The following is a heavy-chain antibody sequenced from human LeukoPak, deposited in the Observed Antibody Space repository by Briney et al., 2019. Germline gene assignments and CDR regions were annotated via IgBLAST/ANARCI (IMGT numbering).Heavy chain of an antibody. CDR2: ISAYNGNT. D-gene: IGHD6-19*01. CDR1: GYTFTSYG. V-gene: IGHV1-18*01. CDR3: ATVAVAGDLDY. J-gene: IGHJ4*02. Sequence: GASVKVSCKASGYTFTSYGICWVRQAPGQGLGWMGWISAYNGNTNYAQKLQGRVTMTTDTSTSTAYMELRSLRSDDTAVYYCATVAVAGDLDYWGQGTLVTVSS.